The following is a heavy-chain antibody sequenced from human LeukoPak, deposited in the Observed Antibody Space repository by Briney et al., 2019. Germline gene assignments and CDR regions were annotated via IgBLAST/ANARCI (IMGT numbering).Heavy chain of an antibody. V-gene: IGHV4-39*01. CDR3: ARRPEYYYGSGSYSEYYFDY. CDR1: GGSISSSSYS. CDR2: IYYSGST. J-gene: IGHJ4*02. Sequence: SETLSLTCTVSGGSISSSSYSWGWIRQPPGKGLEWIGSIYYSGSTYYNPSLKSRVTISVDTSKNQFSLKLSSVTAADTAVYYCARRPEYYYGSGSYSEYYFDYWGQGTLVTVSS. D-gene: IGHD3-10*01.